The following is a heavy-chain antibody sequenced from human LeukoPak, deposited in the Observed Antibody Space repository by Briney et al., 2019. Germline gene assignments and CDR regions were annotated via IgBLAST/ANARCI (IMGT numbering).Heavy chain of an antibody. D-gene: IGHD3-3*01. V-gene: IGHV4-39*01. CDR2: IYDTGST. Sequence: SETLSLTCTVSGDSIRSNNYYWGWIRQPPGKGLEWIGSIYDTGSTFYNPSLKSRVIISVDTSKNQFSRKLGSVTAADTAVYYCQSRFLEWLLDYWGQGTLVTVSS. J-gene: IGHJ4*02. CDR3: QSRFLEWLLDY. CDR1: GDSIRSNNYY.